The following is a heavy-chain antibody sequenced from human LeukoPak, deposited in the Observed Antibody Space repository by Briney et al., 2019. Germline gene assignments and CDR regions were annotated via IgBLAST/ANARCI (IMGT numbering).Heavy chain of an antibody. Sequence: GESLKISWRSSGYSFNNYWIAWARQMPGKGLEWLGFVYPGDSDTQYNPSFQGQVTVSADKSANTAYLQWSSLTASDSAICYCARQYDLLARPYYFDFWGQGTLVTVSS. V-gene: IGHV5-51*01. J-gene: IGHJ4*02. CDR1: GYSFNNYW. CDR2: VYPGDSDT. CDR3: ARQYDLLARPYYFDF. D-gene: IGHD3/OR15-3a*01.